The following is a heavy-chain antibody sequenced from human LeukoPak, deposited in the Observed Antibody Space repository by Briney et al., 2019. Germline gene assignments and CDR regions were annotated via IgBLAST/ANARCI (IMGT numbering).Heavy chain of an antibody. D-gene: IGHD6-13*01. CDR1: GGSISSYY. J-gene: IGHJ5*02. CDR3: ARDLPREDPYSSSWGKYNWFDP. Sequence: SETLSLTCTVSGGSISSYYWRWLRPPPGKGLEGIGYIYYSGSTNYNPSLKRRVTISVDTPKPQYSLKLSSVPAADPAVYYCARDLPREDPYSSSWGKYNWFDPWGQGGLVSVSS. V-gene: IGHV4-59*01. CDR2: IYYSGST.